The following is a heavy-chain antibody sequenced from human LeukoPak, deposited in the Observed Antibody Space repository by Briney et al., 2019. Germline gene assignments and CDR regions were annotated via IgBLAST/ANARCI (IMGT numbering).Heavy chain of an antibody. Sequence: SETLSLTCTVSGGSISSYYWSWIRQPPGKGLEWIGYIYYSGSTNYNPSLKSRVTISVDTSKNQFSLKLSSVTAADTAVYYCARVKDPGGYYYYYYMDVWGKGTTVTVSS. CDR1: GGSISSYY. J-gene: IGHJ6*03. CDR2: IYYSGST. CDR3: ARVKDPGGYYYYYYMDV. V-gene: IGHV4-59*12. D-gene: IGHD3-16*01.